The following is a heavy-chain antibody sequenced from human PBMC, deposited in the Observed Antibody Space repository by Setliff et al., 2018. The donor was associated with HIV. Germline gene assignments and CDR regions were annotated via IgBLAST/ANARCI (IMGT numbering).Heavy chain of an antibody. J-gene: IGHJ4*02. D-gene: IGHD1-26*01. Sequence: SETLSLTCAVYGGSFSGYHWNWIRQFPGKGLEWIGEINHTGNTQYNPSLKSRVTMSEETSKNQFSLKFKSVNAADTAIYFCARGKGGLVGPAEFDYWGPGTLVTGSS. CDR1: GGSFSGYH. CDR3: ARGKGGLVGPAEFDY. CDR2: INHTGNT. V-gene: IGHV4-34*01.